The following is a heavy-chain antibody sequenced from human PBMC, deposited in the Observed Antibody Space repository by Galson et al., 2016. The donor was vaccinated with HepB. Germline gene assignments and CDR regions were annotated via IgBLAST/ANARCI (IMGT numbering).Heavy chain of an antibody. CDR2: ISYDGSNK. V-gene: IGHV3-30-3*01. Sequence: SLRLSCAASGFTFSSYAMHWVRQAPGKGLEWVAVISYDGSNKYYADSVKGRFTISRDNSKNTLYLQMNSLRAEDTAAYYCARKELYYYYYGMDVWGQGTTVTVSS. CDR3: ARKELYYYYYGMDV. CDR1: GFTFSSYA. J-gene: IGHJ6*02. D-gene: IGHD1-7*01.